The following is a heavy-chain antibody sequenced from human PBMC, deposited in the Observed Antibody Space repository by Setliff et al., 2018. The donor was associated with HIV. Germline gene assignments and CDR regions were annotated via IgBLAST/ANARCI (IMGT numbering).Heavy chain of an antibody. CDR1: GASISRGNYY. D-gene: IGHD4-4*01. V-gene: IGHV4-30-4*02. J-gene: IGHJ4*02. CDR3: AREHDYSNYRRLDS. CDR2: IYYSGST. Sequence: SETLSLTCTVSGASISRGNYYWTWIRQRPGKGLEWIAFIYYSGSTYYSPSLKSRLMISVDTSKNQFSLKLTSVTAADTAVYYCAREHDYSNYRRLDSWGQGILVTVSS.